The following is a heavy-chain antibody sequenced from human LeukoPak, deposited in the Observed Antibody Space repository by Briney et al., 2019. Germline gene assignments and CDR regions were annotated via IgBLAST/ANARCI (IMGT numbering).Heavy chain of an antibody. CDR2: ISHDVRNK. V-gene: IGHV3-30*18. Sequence: GGSLRLSCAASGFIFSSYGIHWVRQAPGKGLEWVAVISHDVRNKYYIDSVKGRFTISRDNSKNTLYLQMNSLRAEDTAVYYCAKGHGSSWSFFDFWGQGTLVTVSS. D-gene: IGHD6-13*01. J-gene: IGHJ4*02. CDR1: GFIFSSYG. CDR3: AKGHGSSWSFFDF.